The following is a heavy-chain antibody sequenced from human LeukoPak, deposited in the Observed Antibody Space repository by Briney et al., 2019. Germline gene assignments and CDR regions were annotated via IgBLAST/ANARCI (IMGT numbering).Heavy chain of an antibody. V-gene: IGHV3-33*06. CDR1: GFTFSSYG. Sequence: GGSLRLSCAASGFTFSSYGMHWVRQAPGKGLEWVAVIWYDGSNTYYADSVKGRFTISRDNSKNTLYLQMNSLRAEDTAVYYCAKDRVAGYYYDSSGYLDYWGQGTLVTVSS. D-gene: IGHD3-22*01. J-gene: IGHJ4*02. CDR2: IWYDGSNT. CDR3: AKDRVAGYYYDSSGYLDY.